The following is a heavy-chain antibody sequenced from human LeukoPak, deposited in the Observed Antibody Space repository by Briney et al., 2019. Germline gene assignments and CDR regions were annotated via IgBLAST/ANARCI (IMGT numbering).Heavy chain of an antibody. CDR3: AKTFGLGSYYKPWFDS. CDR1: GFTFGHYA. CDR2: ISWNSDTI. D-gene: IGHD3-10*01. J-gene: IGHJ5*01. V-gene: IGHV3-9*01. Sequence: GGSLRLSCAASGFTFGHYAMHWVRHTPGKGLEWVSGISWNSDTIGYADSVKGRFTLSRDNATNSLSLQMNSLRVEDTDFYYCAKTFGLGSYYKPWFDSWGQGTLVTVSS.